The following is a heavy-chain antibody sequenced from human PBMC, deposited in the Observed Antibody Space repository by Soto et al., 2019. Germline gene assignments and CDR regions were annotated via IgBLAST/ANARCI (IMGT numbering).Heavy chain of an antibody. CDR1: GDSVSSDY. CDR2: IYISGNT. V-gene: IGHV4-59*02. J-gene: IGHJ6*02. CDR3: ARGVLRYYHYGMDV. Sequence: QVQLQESGPGLVKPSETLSLSCTVSGDSVSSDYWSWIRQLPGRGLEWIGYIYISGNTNYNPSLKSRVTISRDTSKNQFSLNLKSVTAADTAVYYCARGVLRYYHYGMDVWGQGTTVTVSS.